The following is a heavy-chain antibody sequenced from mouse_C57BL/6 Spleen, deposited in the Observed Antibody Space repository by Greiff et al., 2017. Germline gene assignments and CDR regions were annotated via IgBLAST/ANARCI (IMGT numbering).Heavy chain of an antibody. CDR1: GYTFTDYN. CDR2: INPNNGGT. Sequence: VQLQQSGPELVKPGASVKIPCKASGYTFTDYNMDWVKQSHGKSLEWIGDINPNNGGTIYNQKFKGKATLTVDKSSSTAYMELRSLTSEDTAVYYCVRMVTTTRSYFDVWGTGTTVTVSS. D-gene: IGHD2-2*01. V-gene: IGHV1-18*01. J-gene: IGHJ1*03. CDR3: VRMVTTTRSYFDV.